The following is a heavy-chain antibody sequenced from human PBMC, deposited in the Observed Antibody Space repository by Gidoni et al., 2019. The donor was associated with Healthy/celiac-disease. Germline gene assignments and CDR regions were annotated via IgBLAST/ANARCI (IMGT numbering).Heavy chain of an antibody. V-gene: IGHV3-21*01. J-gene: IGHJ4*02. CDR2: ISSSSSYI. CDR1: AFTFISYS. CDR3: ARVQGAHYYDSSGYYVDY. D-gene: IGHD3-22*01. Sequence: EVQLVESGGGLVKPGGSLRLSCAASAFTFISYSRNWVRQAPGKGLEWVASISSSSSYIYYADSVKGRFTISRDNAKNSLYLQMNSLRAEDTAVYYCARVQGAHYYDSSGYYVDYWGQGTLVTVSS.